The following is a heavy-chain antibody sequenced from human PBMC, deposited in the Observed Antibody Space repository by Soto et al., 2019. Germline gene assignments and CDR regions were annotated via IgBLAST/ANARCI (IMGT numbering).Heavy chain of an antibody. CDR2: INSDGSST. CDR1: GFTFSSYC. D-gene: IGHD3-10*01. CDR3: ARQKLWFGELYDY. J-gene: IGHJ4*02. Sequence: TGGSLRLSCAASGFTFSSYCMHWVRQAPGKGLVWVSRINSDGSSTTYADSVKGRFTISRDNAKNTLYLQMNSLRAEDTAVYYCARQKLWFGELYDYWGQGTLVTVSS. V-gene: IGHV3-74*01.